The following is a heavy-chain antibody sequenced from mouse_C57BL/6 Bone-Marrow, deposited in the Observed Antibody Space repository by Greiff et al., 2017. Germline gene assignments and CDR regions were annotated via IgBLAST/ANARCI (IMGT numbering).Heavy chain of an antibody. V-gene: IGHV1-59*01. J-gene: IGHJ4*01. Sequence: QVQLQQPGAELVRPGTSVKLSCKASGYTFTSYWMHWVKQRPGQGLEWIGVIDPSDSYTNYNQKFKGKATLTVDTSSSTAYMQLSSLTSEDSAVXYCARSRLYYAMDYWGQGTSVTVSS. CDR2: IDPSDSYT. CDR1: GYTFTSYW. CDR3: ARSRLYYAMDY.